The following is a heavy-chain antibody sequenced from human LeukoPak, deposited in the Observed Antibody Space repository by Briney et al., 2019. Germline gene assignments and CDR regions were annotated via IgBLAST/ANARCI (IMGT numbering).Heavy chain of an antibody. CDR2: IGTAGDT. CDR1: GFTFSSYD. Sequence: SGGSLRLSCAASGFTFSSYDMHWVRQATGKGLEWVSAIGTAGDTYYPGSVKGRFTISRENAKNSLYLQMNSLRAGDTAVYYCARGYSYGPLQDWGQGTLVTVSS. CDR3: ARGYSYGPLQD. D-gene: IGHD5-18*01. J-gene: IGHJ4*02. V-gene: IGHV3-13*01.